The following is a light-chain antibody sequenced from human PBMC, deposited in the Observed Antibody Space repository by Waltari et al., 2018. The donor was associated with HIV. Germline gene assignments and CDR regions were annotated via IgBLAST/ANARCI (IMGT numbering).Light chain of an antibody. Sequence: SYELTQPPSVSVSPGQTARITCSGDALPKQYAYWYRQRPGQAPFLVIYKDTERPSWIPGRFSGSRSGTTGTLTISGVQAEDEADYYCQSADSSGTYVVFGGGTKLTVL. V-gene: IGLV3-25*03. CDR3: QSADSSGTYVV. CDR1: ALPKQY. J-gene: IGLJ3*02. CDR2: KDT.